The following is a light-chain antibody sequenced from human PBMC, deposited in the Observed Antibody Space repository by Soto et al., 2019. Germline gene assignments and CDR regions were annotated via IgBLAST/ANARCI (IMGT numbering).Light chain of an antibody. Sequence: EIVMTQSPATLSVSPGERATLSCRASQSVSGNLAWYQQKPGQAPRLLIHGASTRATGIPDRFSGSGSGTDFTLTINRLEPEDSAVYFCQHYGTTSATFGQGTKVDTK. V-gene: IGKV3D-15*01. CDR3: QHYGTTSAT. CDR2: GAS. CDR1: QSVSGN. J-gene: IGKJ1*01.